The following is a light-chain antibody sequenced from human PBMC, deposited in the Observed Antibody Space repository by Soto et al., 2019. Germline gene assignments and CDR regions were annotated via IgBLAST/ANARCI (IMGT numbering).Light chain of an antibody. J-gene: IGLJ1*01. CDR3: SSYTTSNTLV. CDR2: EVS. V-gene: IGLV2-14*01. Sequence: QSALTQPASVSGSPGQSITISCTGTSSDVGDYKYVSWYQKHPGKAPKALIYEVSNRPSGVSNRFSGSKSGNTASLTISGLQAEDDADYYCSSYTTSNTLVFGPGTKVTVL. CDR1: SSDVGDYKY.